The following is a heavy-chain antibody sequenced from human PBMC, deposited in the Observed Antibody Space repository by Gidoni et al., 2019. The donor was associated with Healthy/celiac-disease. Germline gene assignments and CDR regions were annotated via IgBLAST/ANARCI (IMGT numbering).Heavy chain of an antibody. V-gene: IGHV4-31*03. J-gene: IGHJ4*02. CDR1: GGSISRGGYY. Sequence: QVQLQESGPGLVKPSQTLSLTCTFSGGSISRGGYYWSWIRQHPGKGLEWTGYIYYSGSTYYNPSLKSRVTISVDTSKNQFSLKLSSVTAADTAVYYCARSPFTSLAKRGYFDYWGQGTLVTVSS. D-gene: IGHD5-12*01. CDR2: IYYSGST. CDR3: ARSPFTSLAKRGYFDY.